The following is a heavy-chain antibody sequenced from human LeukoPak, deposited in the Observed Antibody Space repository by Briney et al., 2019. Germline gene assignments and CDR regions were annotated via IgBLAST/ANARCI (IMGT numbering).Heavy chain of an antibody. D-gene: IGHD3-22*01. V-gene: IGHV1-3*01. CDR1: GYTFTSYA. Sequence: ASVKVSCKASGYTFTSYAMHWVRQAPGQRLEWMGWINVGNGNTKYSQKFQGRVTITRDTSASTAYMELSSLRSEDTAVYYCAIQRGYYDSSGYRSLGAFDIWGQGTMVTVSS. CDR2: INVGNGNT. J-gene: IGHJ3*02. CDR3: AIQRGYYDSSGYRSLGAFDI.